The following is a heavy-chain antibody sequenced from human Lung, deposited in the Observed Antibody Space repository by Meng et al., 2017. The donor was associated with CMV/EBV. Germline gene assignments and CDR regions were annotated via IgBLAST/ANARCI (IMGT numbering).Heavy chain of an antibody. CDR3: ASSSDIVVVPAAPFDY. CDR1: GYTFTSYG. Sequence: ASVKVSCKASGYTFTSYGISWVRQAPGQGLEWMGRISAYNGNTNYAQKLQGRVTMTTDTSTSTAYMELRSLRSDDTAVYYCASSSDIVVVPAAPFDYWGQGTLVTVSS. V-gene: IGHV1-18*01. CDR2: ISAYNGNT. J-gene: IGHJ4*02. D-gene: IGHD2-2*01.